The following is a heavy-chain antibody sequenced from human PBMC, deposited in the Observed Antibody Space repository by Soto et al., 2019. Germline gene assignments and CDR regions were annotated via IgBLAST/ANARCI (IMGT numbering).Heavy chain of an antibody. D-gene: IGHD3-22*01. Sequence: PSETLSLTCAGSGGSISSGGYYWSWIRQPPGKGLEWVGYIYYTGTTTYNPSVKSRVTISLDTSKSQFSLILRSVTAADTAVYYCARLGDYYQAFAYWGHGTLVTVSS. CDR1: GGSISSGGYY. CDR3: ARLGDYYQAFAY. V-gene: IGHV4-61*08. CDR2: IYYTGTT. J-gene: IGHJ4*01.